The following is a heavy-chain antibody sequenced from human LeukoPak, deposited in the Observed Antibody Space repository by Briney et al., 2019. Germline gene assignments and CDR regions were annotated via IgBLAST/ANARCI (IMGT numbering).Heavy chain of an antibody. D-gene: IGHD3-22*01. CDR1: GFTFSSYA. CDR3: AKDLYYYDSSGYNKPSAFDF. Sequence: GGSLRLSCAASGFTFSSYAMSWVRQAPGKGLEWVSAISGSGGSTYYADSVKGRFTISRDNSKNTLYLQMNSLRAEDTAVYYCAKDLYYYDSSGYNKPSAFDFWGQGTMVTVSS. J-gene: IGHJ3*01. CDR2: ISGSGGST. V-gene: IGHV3-23*01.